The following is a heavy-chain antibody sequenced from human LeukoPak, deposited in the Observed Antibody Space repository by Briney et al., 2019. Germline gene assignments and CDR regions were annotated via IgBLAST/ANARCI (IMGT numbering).Heavy chain of an antibody. CDR1: GGSISSYY. Sequence: PSETLSLTFTVSGGSISSYYWSWIRQPPGKGLEWIGYIYYSGSTNYNPSLKSRVTISVDTSKNQFSLKLSSVTAADTAVYYCASLPMGDSPSHFDYWGQGTLVTVSS. D-gene: IGHD2-21*02. CDR3: ASLPMGDSPSHFDY. CDR2: IYYSGST. J-gene: IGHJ4*02. V-gene: IGHV4-59*08.